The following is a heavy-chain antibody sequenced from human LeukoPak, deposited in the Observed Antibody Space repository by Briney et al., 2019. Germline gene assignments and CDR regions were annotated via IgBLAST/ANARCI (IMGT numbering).Heavy chain of an antibody. CDR1: GGYIITSGHY. D-gene: IGHD4-23*01. CDR2: VYYTGVT. CDR3: ARERSSSGGHNWFDP. Sequence: SETLFLTCTVSGGYIITSGHYWGWIRQPPGKGLEWIGSVYYTGVTSTNPFFRSRMSISVDTSKNQFSLNLTSVTAADAAVYYCARERSSSGGHNWFDPWGQGTLVTVSS. V-gene: IGHV4-39*07. J-gene: IGHJ5*02.